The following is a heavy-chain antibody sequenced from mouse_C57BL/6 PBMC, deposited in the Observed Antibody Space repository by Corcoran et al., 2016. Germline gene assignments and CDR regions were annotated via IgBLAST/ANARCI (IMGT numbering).Heavy chain of an antibody. CDR2: IYPRSGNT. J-gene: IGHJ2*01. CDR3: ARMEANWYDVDY. V-gene: IGHV1-81*01. CDR1: GYTFTSYG. D-gene: IGHD2-14*01. Sequence: QVQLQQSGAELARPGASVKLSCKASGYTFTSYGISWVKQRTGQGLEWIGEIYPRSGNTYYNEKFKGKATLTADKSSSTAYMELRSLTSEDSAGYFCARMEANWYDVDYWGQGTTLTVSS.